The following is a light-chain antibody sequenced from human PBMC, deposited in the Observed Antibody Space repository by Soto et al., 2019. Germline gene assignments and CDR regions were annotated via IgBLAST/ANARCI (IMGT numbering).Light chain of an antibody. CDR3: QKYKSAPSLT. J-gene: IGKJ4*01. Sequence: DIQMTQSPSSLSASVGDRVTITCRASQGISNFLAWYQHKPGKVPKLLIYAASTLQSGVPSRFSGSGSGTDFTLTISRLPPEDVATYYCQKYKSAPSLTFGGGTKVEIK. CDR1: QGISNF. CDR2: AAS. V-gene: IGKV1-27*01.